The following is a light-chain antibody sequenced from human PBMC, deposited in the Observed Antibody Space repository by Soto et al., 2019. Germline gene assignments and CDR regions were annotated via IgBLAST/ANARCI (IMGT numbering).Light chain of an antibody. CDR2: TNN. V-gene: IGLV1-40*01. Sequence: QSVLTQPPSVSGAPGQRVTISCTGSTSNIGAGYDVHWYQHLPGTAPKLLIYTNNNRPSGVPDRFSGSKSGASASLAITGLQAEDEADYYCQSFDSKMSVVFGGGTKLTVL. CDR1: TSNIGAGYD. J-gene: IGLJ2*01. CDR3: QSFDSKMSVV.